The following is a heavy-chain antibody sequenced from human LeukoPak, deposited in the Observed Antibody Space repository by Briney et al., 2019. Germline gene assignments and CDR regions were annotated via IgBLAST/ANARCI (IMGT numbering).Heavy chain of an antibody. CDR1: GYTLTDLS. V-gene: IGHV1-24*01. D-gene: IGHD4-17*01. Sequence: GASVKVSCKVSGYTLTDLSTHWVRQAPGKGLEWMGGLDPADGETIYAQKFQGRVTMTEDASTDTAYMELNSLRSEDTAVYYCATHRTTVTTGLVYWGQGTLVSVSS. J-gene: IGHJ4*02. CDR3: ATHRTTVTTGLVY. CDR2: LDPADGET.